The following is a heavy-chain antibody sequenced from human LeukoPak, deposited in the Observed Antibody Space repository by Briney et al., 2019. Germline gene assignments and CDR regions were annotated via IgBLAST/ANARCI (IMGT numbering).Heavy chain of an antibody. Sequence: GGSLRLSCAASGFTFSSYAMSWVRQAPGKGLEWVSSISASGGTTYYADSVKGRFAISRDNSKNTLYLQMLSLRTEGSAIYYCAKDPREYCSSTSCPNWFDPWGQGTLVTVSS. CDR3: AKDPREYCSSTSCPNWFDP. CDR2: ISASGGTT. J-gene: IGHJ5*02. D-gene: IGHD2-2*01. CDR1: GFTFSSYA. V-gene: IGHV3-23*01.